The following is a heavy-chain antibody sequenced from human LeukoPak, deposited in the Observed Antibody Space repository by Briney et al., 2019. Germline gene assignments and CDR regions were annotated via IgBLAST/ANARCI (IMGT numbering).Heavy chain of an antibody. V-gene: IGHV4-34*01. J-gene: IGHJ4*02. Sequence: SETLSLTCAVYGGSFSGYYWSWIRQPPGKGLEWIGEINHSGGTNYNPSLKSRVTISVDTSKNQFSVKLSSVTAADTAVYYCARVTAAAGTVDYWGQGTLVTVSS. CDR3: ARVTAAAGTVDY. CDR2: INHSGGT. CDR1: GGSFSGYY. D-gene: IGHD6-13*01.